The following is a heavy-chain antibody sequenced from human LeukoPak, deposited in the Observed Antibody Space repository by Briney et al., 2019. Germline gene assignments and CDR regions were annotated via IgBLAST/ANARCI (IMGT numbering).Heavy chain of an antibody. CDR3: ARPRTYSSGWFDAFDI. V-gene: IGHV1-18*01. D-gene: IGHD6-19*01. J-gene: IGHJ3*02. CDR2: ISAYNGNT. CDR1: GHTFTSYG. Sequence: ASVKVSCKASGHTFTSYGISWVRQAPGQGLEWMGWISAYNGNTNYAQKFQGRVTITTDEPTSTAYMELSSLRSEDTAVYYCARPRTYSSGWFDAFDIGGQGTMVTVSS.